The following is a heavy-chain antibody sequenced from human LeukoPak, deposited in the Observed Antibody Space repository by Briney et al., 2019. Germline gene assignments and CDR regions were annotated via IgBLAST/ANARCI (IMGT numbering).Heavy chain of an antibody. D-gene: IGHD3-10*01. Sequence: SETLSLTCTVSGGSINNYYWSWIRQPPGKGLEWIGSIYHSGSTYYNPSLKSRVTISVDTSKNQFSLKLSSVTAADTAVYYCAREPPGDMDVWGKGTTVTVSS. CDR2: IYHSGST. CDR3: AREPPGDMDV. V-gene: IGHV4-38-2*02. CDR1: GGSINNYY. J-gene: IGHJ6*03.